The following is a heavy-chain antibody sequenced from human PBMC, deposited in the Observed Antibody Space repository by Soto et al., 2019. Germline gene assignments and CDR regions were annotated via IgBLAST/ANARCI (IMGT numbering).Heavy chain of an antibody. J-gene: IGHJ4*02. CDR2: IIPIFGTA. CDR1: GGTFSSYA. D-gene: IGHD1-26*01. V-gene: IGHV1-69*06. Sequence: QVQLVQSGAEVKKPGSSVKVSCKASGGTFSSYAISWVRQAPGQGLEWMGGIIPIFGTANYAQKFQGRVTITAEIPTSTAYMGLSSLRSGDTAVYYCARAGGVGATTGWDWGQGTLVTVSS. CDR3: ARAGGVGATTGWD.